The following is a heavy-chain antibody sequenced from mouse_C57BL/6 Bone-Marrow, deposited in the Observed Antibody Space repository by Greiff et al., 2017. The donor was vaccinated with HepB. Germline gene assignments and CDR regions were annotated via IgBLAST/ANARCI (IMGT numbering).Heavy chain of an antibody. D-gene: IGHD1-1*01. Sequence: EVHLVESGGGLVQPGGSLKLSCAASGFTFSDYYMYWVRQTPEKRLEWVAYISNGGGSTYYPDTVKGRFTISRDNAKNTLYLQMSRLKSEDTAMYYCARRYGSSYWYFDVWGTGTTVTVSS. CDR1: GFTFSDYY. V-gene: IGHV5-12*01. CDR3: ARRYGSSYWYFDV. J-gene: IGHJ1*03. CDR2: ISNGGGST.